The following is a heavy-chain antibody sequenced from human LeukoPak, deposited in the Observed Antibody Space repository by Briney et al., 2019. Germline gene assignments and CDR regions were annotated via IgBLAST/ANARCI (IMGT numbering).Heavy chain of an antibody. J-gene: IGHJ4*02. CDR1: GGSISSGGYY. Sequence: SETLSLTCTVSGGSISSGGYYGSWIRQHPGKGLEWIGYIYYSGSTYYNPSLKSRVTISVDTSKNQFSLKPSSVTAADTAVYYCASSAYYDSSGYYYFDYWGQGTLVTVSS. V-gene: IGHV4-31*03. D-gene: IGHD3-22*01. CDR2: IYYSGST. CDR3: ASSAYYDSSGYYYFDY.